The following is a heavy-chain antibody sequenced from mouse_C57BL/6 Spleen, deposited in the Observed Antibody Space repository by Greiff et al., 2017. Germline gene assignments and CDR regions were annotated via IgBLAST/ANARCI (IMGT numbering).Heavy chain of an antibody. CDR3: ARVTTVVDFDV. J-gene: IGHJ1*03. D-gene: IGHD1-1*01. CDR1: GYTFTSYW. Sequence: VQLQQPGAELVMPGASVKLSCKASGYTFTSYWMHWVKQRPGQGLEWIGEIDPSDSYTNYNQKFKGKSTLTVDKSSSTAYMQLSSLTSEDSAVYYCARVTTVVDFDVWGTGTTVTVSS. CDR2: IDPSDSYT. V-gene: IGHV1-69*01.